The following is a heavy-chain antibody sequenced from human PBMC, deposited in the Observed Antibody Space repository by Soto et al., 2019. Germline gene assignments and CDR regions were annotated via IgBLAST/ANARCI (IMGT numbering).Heavy chain of an antibody. CDR1: GFTFSSYG. Sequence: QVQLVESGGGVVQPGRSLRLSCAASGFTFSSYGMHWVRQAPGKGLEWVAVISYDGSNKYYADSVKGRFTISRDNSKNTLYLQMNSLRAEDTAVYYCAKAEVAGTYWYFALWGRGTLVTVSS. CDR3: AKAEVAGTYWYFAL. CDR2: ISYDGSNK. V-gene: IGHV3-30*18. D-gene: IGHD6-19*01. J-gene: IGHJ2*01.